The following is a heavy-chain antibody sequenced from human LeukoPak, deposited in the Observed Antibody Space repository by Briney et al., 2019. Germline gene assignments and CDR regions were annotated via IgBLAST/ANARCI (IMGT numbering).Heavy chain of an antibody. CDR3: ARGAPYSSSWYLYYDSSGPDY. CDR1: GFTFSRYA. Sequence: PGGSLRLSCGASGFTFSRYAMSWVRQAPGKGLQWVSEIGGSGGAIYYADSVKGRFTISRDNAKNTLYLQMNSLRAEDTAVYYCARGAPYSSSWYLYYDSSGPDYWGQGTLVTVSS. CDR2: IGGSGGAI. V-gene: IGHV3-23*01. J-gene: IGHJ4*02. D-gene: IGHD3-22*01.